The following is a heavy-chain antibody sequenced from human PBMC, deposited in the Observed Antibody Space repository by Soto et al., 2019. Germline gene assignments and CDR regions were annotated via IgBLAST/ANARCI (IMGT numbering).Heavy chain of an antibody. V-gene: IGHV1-8*01. J-gene: IGHJ4*02. CDR3: ARVDGYYYDSSGLSDY. D-gene: IGHD3-22*01. CDR2: MNPNSGNT. Sequence: ASVKVSCKDSGYTFTSYDINWVRQATGQGLEWMGWMNPNSGNTGYAQKFQGRVTMTRNTSISTAYMELSSLRSEETAVYYCARVDGYYYDSSGLSDYWGQGTLVTVSS. CDR1: GYTFTSYD.